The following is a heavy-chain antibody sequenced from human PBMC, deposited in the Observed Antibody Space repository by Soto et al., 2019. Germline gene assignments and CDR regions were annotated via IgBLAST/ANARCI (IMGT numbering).Heavy chain of an antibody. CDR3: ARVGVYAEYYYFDY. Sequence: GASVKVSCKASGGTFSSYAISWVRQAPGQGLEWMGEIIPIFGTANYAQKFQGRVTITADKSTSTAYMELSSLRSEDTAVYYCARVGVYAEYYYFDYWGQGTLVTVSS. CDR1: GGTFSSYA. J-gene: IGHJ4*02. D-gene: IGHD2-8*02. V-gene: IGHV1-69*06. CDR2: IIPIFGTA.